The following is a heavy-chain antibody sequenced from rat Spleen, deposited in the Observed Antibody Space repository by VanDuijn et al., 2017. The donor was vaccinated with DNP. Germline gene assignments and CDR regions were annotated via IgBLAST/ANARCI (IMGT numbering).Heavy chain of an antibody. CDR3: ARGDGSYYWCFEF. CDR2: ITSSGGNT. V-gene: IGHV5-31*01. CDR1: GFTFNNYW. D-gene: IGHD1-12*02. J-gene: IGHJ1*01. Sequence: EVQLVESGGDLVQPGRSLKLSCVVSGFTFNNYWMTWIRQVPGKGLEWLASITSSGGNTYYPDSVKGRFTISRDNAKNTLYLQMNSLRSEDTATYYCARGDGSYYWCFEFWGPGTMVTVSS.